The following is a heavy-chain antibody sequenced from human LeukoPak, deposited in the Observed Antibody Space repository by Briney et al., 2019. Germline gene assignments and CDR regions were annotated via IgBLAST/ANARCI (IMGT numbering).Heavy chain of an antibody. Sequence: GGSLRLSRAASGFTFDDYTMHWVRQAPGKGLEWVSLISWDGGSTYYADSVKGRFTFSRDKSKNTLYLQMNSLRPEDSAVYFCASDPRDGGQNVWGKGTTVTVSS. CDR3: ASDPRDGGQNV. J-gene: IGHJ6*04. CDR2: ISWDGGST. V-gene: IGHV3-43*01. CDR1: GFTFDDYT. D-gene: IGHD5-24*01.